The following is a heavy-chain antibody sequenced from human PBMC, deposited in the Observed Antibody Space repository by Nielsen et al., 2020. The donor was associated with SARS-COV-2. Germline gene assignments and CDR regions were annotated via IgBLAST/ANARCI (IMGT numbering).Heavy chain of an antibody. V-gene: IGHV3-9*01. J-gene: IGHJ2*01. D-gene: IGHD4-17*01. CDR1: GFTFDDYA. Sequence: SLNLSCVGPGFTFDDYAMHWVRQAPGKGLEWVSGISWNSVSIDYADSVKGRFTISRDNAKSSLYLQMNSLRAEDTAFYYCAKVYGDYVGFFDVWGRGTLVTVSS. CDR2: ISWNSVSI. CDR3: AKVYGDYVGFFDV.